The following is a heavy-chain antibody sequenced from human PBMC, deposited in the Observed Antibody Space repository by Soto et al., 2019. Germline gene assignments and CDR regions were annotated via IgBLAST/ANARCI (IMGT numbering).Heavy chain of an antibody. CDR3: ATAIADDAFDI. Sequence: ASEKVSFKASGYTFTSYAMHWVRQAPGQRLEWMGWINAGNGNTKYSQKFQGRVTITRDTSASTAYMELSSLRSEDTAVYYCATAIADDAFDIWGRGTLVTVSS. CDR1: GYTFTSYA. V-gene: IGHV1-3*01. D-gene: IGHD2-2*01. CDR2: INAGNGNT. J-gene: IGHJ3*02.